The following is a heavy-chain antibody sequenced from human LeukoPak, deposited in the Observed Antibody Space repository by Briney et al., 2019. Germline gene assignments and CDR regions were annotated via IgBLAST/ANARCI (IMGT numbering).Heavy chain of an antibody. D-gene: IGHD2-15*01. J-gene: IGHJ5*02. CDR2: IYYTGST. CDR1: GASISGYY. CDR3: ARGRGGGGTSNNWFDP. V-gene: IGHV4-59*01. Sequence: SETLSLTCTVSGASISGYYWSWIRQPPGKGLEYIGYIYYTGSTNYNPSLKSRVTISGDTSKNQFSLKLSSLTAADTAVYYCARGRGGGGTSNNWFDPWGQGTHVIVSS.